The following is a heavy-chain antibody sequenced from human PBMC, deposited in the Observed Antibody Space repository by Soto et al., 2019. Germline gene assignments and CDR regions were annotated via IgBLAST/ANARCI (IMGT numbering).Heavy chain of an antibody. CDR3: ARDFFDSSDYTTNWFDP. D-gene: IGHD3-22*01. CDR2: INHTGNA. CDR1: GGSFSGYY. J-gene: IGHJ5*02. V-gene: IGHV4-34*01. Sequence: SATLSLTCAVYGGSFSGYYWSWIRQPPGKGLEWIGEINHTGNAYYNPSLKSRVTISVDTSKNQFSLKLTSVTAADAALYYCARDFFDSSDYTTNWFDPWGQGTLVTVSS.